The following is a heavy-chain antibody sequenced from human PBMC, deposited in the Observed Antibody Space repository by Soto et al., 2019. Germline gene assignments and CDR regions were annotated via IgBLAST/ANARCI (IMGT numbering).Heavy chain of an antibody. D-gene: IGHD6-13*01. J-gene: IGHJ4*02. V-gene: IGHV1-69*01. CDR1: EGTFNSYA. Sequence: QAQVVQSGAEVRKPGSSVKLSCKASEGTFNSYAIAWVRQAPGQGLEWMGGIIPYYNTLNYAQKFQDRVTITADDSTNTVCMELSSLTSDDTAVYFCASGASRWYPYCFDSWAQGTLVTVSS. CDR2: IIPYYNTL. CDR3: ASGASRWYPYCFDS.